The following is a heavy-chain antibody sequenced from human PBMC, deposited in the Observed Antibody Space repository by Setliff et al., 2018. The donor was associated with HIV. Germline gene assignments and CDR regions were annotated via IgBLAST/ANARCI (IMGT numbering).Heavy chain of an antibody. V-gene: IGHV4-59*01. CDR1: GGSITGYY. D-gene: IGHD3-10*01. J-gene: IGHJ6*03. CDR2: IFYSGTT. CDR3: ARDSFTVDYFMDV. Sequence: TLSLTCTVSGGSITGYYWSWVRQPPGKGLEWIGYIFYSGTTNYSPSLNSRATISVDTSKNSFSLRLSSVTAADTAVYFCARDSFTVDYFMDVWGKGTPVTVSS.